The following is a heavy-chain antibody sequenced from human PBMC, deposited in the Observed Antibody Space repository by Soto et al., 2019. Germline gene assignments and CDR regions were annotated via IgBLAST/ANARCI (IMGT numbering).Heavy chain of an antibody. D-gene: IGHD4-17*01. V-gene: IGHV3-66*01. CDR2: IYSGGST. CDR1: GFTVSSNY. Sequence: EVQLVESGGGLVQPGGSLRLSCAASGFTVSSNYMSWVRQAPGKGLEWVSVIYSGGSTYYADSVKGRFTISRDNSKNTLYLQMNSLRAEDTAVYFCARDPGDDAFDIWGQGTMVTVSS. J-gene: IGHJ3*02. CDR3: ARDPGDDAFDI.